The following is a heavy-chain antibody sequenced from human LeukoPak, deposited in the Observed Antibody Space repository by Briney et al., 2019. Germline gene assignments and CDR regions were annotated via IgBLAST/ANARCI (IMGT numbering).Heavy chain of an antibody. V-gene: IGHV4-39*01. CDR1: GGSISSGDYY. Sequence: PSETLSLTCTVSGGSISSGDYYWGWIRQPPGKGLEWIGSIYYSGSTYYNPSLKSRVTISVDTSKNQFSLKLSSVTAADTAVYYCARAYCSSTSCYTGFDYWGQGTLVTVSS. J-gene: IGHJ4*02. CDR2: IYYSGST. D-gene: IGHD2-2*02. CDR3: ARAYCSSTSCYTGFDY.